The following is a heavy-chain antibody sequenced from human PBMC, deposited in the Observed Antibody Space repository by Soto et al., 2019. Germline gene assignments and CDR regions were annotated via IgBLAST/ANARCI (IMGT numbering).Heavy chain of an antibody. D-gene: IGHD2-15*01. CDR3: ARDCSGGSCYPALGA. Sequence: EVHLVESGGGLIQPGGSLTLSCAASGFAVSNTYMSWVRQAPGRGLAWVSFIYSDGTTCYADSVKGRFTISRDTSKNTLALQMNSLIADDTAVYYCARDCSGGSCYPALGAWGQGTLVTVSS. CDR1: GFAVSNTY. J-gene: IGHJ5*02. CDR2: IYSDGTT. V-gene: IGHV3-53*01.